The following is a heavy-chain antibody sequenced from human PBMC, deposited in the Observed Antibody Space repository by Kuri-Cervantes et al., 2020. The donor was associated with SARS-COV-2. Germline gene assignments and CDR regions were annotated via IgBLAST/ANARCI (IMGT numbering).Heavy chain of an antibody. D-gene: IGHD3-16*01. V-gene: IGHV3-15*07. CDR2: IKSKTDGGTT. CDR1: GFTFSNAW. Sequence: GESLKISCAASGFTFSNAWMNWVRQAPGKGLEWVGRIKSKTDGGTTYYAAPVKGRFTISRDDSKNTLYLQMNSLKTEDTAVYYCTTDLVFGWFDPWGQGTLVTVSS. CDR3: TTDLVFGWFDP. J-gene: IGHJ5*02.